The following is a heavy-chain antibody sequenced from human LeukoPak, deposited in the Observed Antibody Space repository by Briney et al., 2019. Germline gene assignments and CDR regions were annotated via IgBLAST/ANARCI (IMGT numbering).Heavy chain of an antibody. Sequence: GGSLRLSCAASGFTVSSNYMSWVRQAPGKGLEWVSVIYSGGSTYYADSVKGRFTISRDNSKNTLYLQMNSLRAEDTAVYYCAREGYDILTGYGDAFGIWGQGTMVTVSS. CDR3: AREGYDILTGYGDAFGI. V-gene: IGHV3-53*01. CDR2: IYSGGST. D-gene: IGHD3-9*01. J-gene: IGHJ3*02. CDR1: GFTVSSNY.